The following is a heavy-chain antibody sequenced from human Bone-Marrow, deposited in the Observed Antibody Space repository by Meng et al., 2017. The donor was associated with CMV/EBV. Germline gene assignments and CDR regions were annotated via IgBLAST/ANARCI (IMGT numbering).Heavy chain of an antibody. CDR2: ISSSGSTI. V-gene: IGHV3-11*04. CDR3: ARDRGREDIVVVPAAPIGY. Sequence: GSLKISCAASGFTFSDYYMSWIRQAPGKGLEWVSYISSSGSTIYYADSVKGRFTISRDNAKNSLYLQMNSLRAEDTAVYYCARDRGREDIVVVPAAPIGYWGQGTLVTVSS. D-gene: IGHD2-2*01. CDR1: GFTFSDYY. J-gene: IGHJ4*02.